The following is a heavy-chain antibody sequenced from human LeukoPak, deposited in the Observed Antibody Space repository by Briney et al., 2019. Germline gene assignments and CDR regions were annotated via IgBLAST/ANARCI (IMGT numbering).Heavy chain of an antibody. CDR2: ISTNNGNT. D-gene: IGHD2-2*01. V-gene: IGHV1-18*01. J-gene: IGHJ4*02. CDR1: GYTFTTYG. Sequence: ASVKVSCKASGYTFTTYGINWVRQAPGQGLEWMGWISTNNGNTHYAQNLQGRVTLTTDTSTSTAYMELRSLRSDDTAVYYCARFRYCSGTSCYYYFDYWGQGTLVTVSS. CDR3: ARFRYCSGTSCYYYFDY.